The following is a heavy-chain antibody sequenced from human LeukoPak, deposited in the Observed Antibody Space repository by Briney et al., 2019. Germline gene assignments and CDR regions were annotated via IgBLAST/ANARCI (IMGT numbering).Heavy chain of an antibody. V-gene: IGHV3-48*03. CDR2: ISSSGSTI. CDR1: GFTFSSYE. Sequence: GGSLRLSCAASGFTFSSYEINWVRQAPGKGLEWVSHISSSGSTIYYTDSVKGRFTISRDNSKNSLYLQMNSLRAEDTAIYYCARTVARIGYWGQGTLVTVSS. CDR3: ARTVARIGY. J-gene: IGHJ4*02. D-gene: IGHD4-23*01.